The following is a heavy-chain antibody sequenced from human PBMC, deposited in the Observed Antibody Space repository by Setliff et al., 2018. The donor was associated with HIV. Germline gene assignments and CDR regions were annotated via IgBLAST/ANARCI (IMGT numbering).Heavy chain of an antibody. CDR1: GFTFSSYG. CDR2: IWYDGSNK. CDR3: VKKSPYCNIGRCPPDAFDN. Sequence: GGSLRLSCAASGFTFSSYGIHWVRQAPGKGLEWVALIWYDGSNKYYADSVKGRFTISRDNSKNTLYLQMNGLRPEDTAVYYCVKKSPYCNIGRCPPDAFDNWGQGTMVTVSS. V-gene: IGHV3-30*02. J-gene: IGHJ3*02. D-gene: IGHD2-15*01.